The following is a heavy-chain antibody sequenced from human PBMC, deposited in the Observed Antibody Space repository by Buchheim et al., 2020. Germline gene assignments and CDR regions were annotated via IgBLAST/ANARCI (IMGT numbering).Heavy chain of an antibody. V-gene: IGHV1-2*04. CDR2: INPNSGGT. D-gene: IGHD3-3*01. CDR3: ARGSTDFWSGYSCFDY. J-gene: IGHJ4*02. Sequence: QVQLVQSGAEVKKPGASVKVSCKASGYTFTGHYMHWVRQAPGQGLEWMGWINPNSGGTNYAQKFQGWVTMTRATSPSTAYMELSRLRSDDTAVYYCARGSTDFWSGYSCFDYWGQGTL. CDR1: GYTFTGHY.